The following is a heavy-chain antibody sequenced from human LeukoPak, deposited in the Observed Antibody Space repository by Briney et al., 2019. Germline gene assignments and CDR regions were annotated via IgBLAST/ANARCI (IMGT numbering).Heavy chain of an antibody. D-gene: IGHD5-12*01. V-gene: IGHV3-74*01. CDR3: GIVRPRGYSGYFIDY. J-gene: IGHJ4*02. CDR1: GFNFSSYW. CDR2: INYDGSNK. Sequence: GGSLRLSCAASGFNFSSYWMNWVRQAPGKGLGWISRINYDGSNKNYADSVKGRFTISRDNDKNTLYLQMNSLRAEDTAAFYCGIVRPRGYSGYFIDYSRRGTPIAVSS.